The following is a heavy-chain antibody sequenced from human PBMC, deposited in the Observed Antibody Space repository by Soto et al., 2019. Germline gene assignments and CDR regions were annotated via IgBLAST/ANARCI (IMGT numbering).Heavy chain of an antibody. J-gene: IGHJ4*02. CDR3: AKDRRDGVCIDY. D-gene: IGHD3-16*01. CDR1: GFTFSSYG. V-gene: IGHV3-30*18. Sequence: QVQLVESGGGVVQPGRSLRLSCAASGFTFSSYGMHWVRQAPGKGLEWVAVISYDGSNKYYADSVKGRFTISRDNSKNTLYLQMNSLRAEDTAVYYCAKDRRDGVCIDYWGQGTLVTVSS. CDR2: ISYDGSNK.